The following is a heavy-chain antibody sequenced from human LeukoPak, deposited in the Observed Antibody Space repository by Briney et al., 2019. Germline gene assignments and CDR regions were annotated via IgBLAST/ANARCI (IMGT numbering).Heavy chain of an antibody. D-gene: IGHD4-4*01. J-gene: IGHJ5*02. CDR2: TSGSGGST. Sequence: PGGSLRLSCAASGFTFSSYAMSWVRQAPGEGLEWVSATSGSGGSTYYADSVKGRFTISRDNSKNALYLQMNSLRAEDTAVYYCAKSTSYSNYDAWGQGTLVTVSS. V-gene: IGHV3-23*01. CDR1: GFTFSSYA. CDR3: AKSTSYSNYDA.